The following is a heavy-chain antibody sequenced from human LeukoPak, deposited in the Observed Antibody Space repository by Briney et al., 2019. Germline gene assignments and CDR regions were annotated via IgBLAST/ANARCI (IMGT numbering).Heavy chain of an antibody. CDR1: GFPFSTYY. J-gene: IGHJ6*02. Sequence: PGGSLGLSCAASGFPFSTYYMDWVRQAPGKGLEWVGLSRAKGDSYSTEYAASVKGRFSILRDESENSMYLQMNSLKTEDTAVYFCVREYFYGMDVWGQGTTVTVSS. CDR3: VREYFYGMDV. V-gene: IGHV3-72*01. CDR2: SRAKGDSYST.